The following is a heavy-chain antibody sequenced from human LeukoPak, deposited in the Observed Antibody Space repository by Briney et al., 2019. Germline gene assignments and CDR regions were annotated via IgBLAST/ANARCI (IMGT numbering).Heavy chain of an antibody. CDR3: ATDFNWAWNY. V-gene: IGHV3-30*02. CDR1: GFRLSTYG. D-gene: IGHD7-27*01. J-gene: IGHJ4*02. Sequence: GGSLRLSCVVSGFRLSTYGMHWVRQAPGKGLEWVPFIRNVGNDKYYAQSVKGRFTISRDDSKNTQYLQMNSLRGEDTAVYYCATDFNWAWNYWGQGTLVTVSS. CDR2: IRNVGNDK.